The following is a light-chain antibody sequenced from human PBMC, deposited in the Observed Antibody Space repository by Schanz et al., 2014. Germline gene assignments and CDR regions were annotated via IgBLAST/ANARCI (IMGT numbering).Light chain of an antibody. V-gene: IGLV2-14*03. Sequence: QSALTQPASVSGSPGQSITISCTGTSSDVGGYNYVSWYQQYPGKAPKLMIYDVSNRPSGVSNRFSGSKSGNTASLTISGLQAEDEADYYCSSYTSSNTGVFGGGTKVTVL. J-gene: IGLJ3*02. CDR2: DVS. CDR3: SSYTSSNTGV. CDR1: SSDVGGYNY.